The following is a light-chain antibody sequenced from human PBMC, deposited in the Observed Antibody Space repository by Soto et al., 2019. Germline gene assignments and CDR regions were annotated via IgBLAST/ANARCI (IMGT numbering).Light chain of an antibody. CDR1: QGIDNF. V-gene: IGKV1-16*01. CDR2: DAS. J-gene: IGKJ4*01. Sequence: DIQMTQSPSSLSASIGDRVTITCRASQGIDNFLAWFQQTPGKAPKSLIYDASSLHSGVPSRFSGIASGTDFTLTISSLQPDDFATYYCHQYKTYPLTFGGGTKVEIK. CDR3: HQYKTYPLT.